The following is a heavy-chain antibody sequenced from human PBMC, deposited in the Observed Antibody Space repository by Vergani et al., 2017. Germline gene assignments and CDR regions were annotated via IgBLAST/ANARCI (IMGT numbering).Heavy chain of an antibody. CDR1: GYTITDYY. J-gene: IGHJ4*02. CDR2: INPNSGGT. V-gene: IGHV1-2*02. D-gene: IGHD3-10*01. Sequence: QVHLVQSGSEVKKPGASVKVSCKASGYTITDYYIHWVRHAPGQRLEWMGWINPNSGGTEYAQKFQSRVTMTWDTSTTTAYVDLSSLRSDDTAVYYCARGRMVADYWGQGTLVTVSS. CDR3: ARGRMVADY.